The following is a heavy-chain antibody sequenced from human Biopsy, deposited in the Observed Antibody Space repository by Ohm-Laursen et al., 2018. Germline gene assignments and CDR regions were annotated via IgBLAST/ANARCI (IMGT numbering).Heavy chain of an antibody. J-gene: IGHJ1*01. CDR3: ARGSNEYGGLYFPH. D-gene: IGHD4-23*01. CDR1: GGSFTGHY. CDR2: ISHTGYT. Sequence: TLSLTCIVSGGSFTGHYWTWIRQPPGKGLEWIGHISHTGYTSYKSSLKSRVTISLDTSRKHFSLRLTSLAAADTAVYYCARGSNEYGGLYFPHWDQGTLVTVSS. V-gene: IGHV4-59*08.